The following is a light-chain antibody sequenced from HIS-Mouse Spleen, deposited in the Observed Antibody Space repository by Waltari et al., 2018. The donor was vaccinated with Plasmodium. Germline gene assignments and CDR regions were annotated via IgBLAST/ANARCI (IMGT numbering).Light chain of an antibody. CDR3: SSYAGSNNLV. CDR2: EVS. CDR1: TSHVVGYNY. V-gene: IGLV2-8*01. J-gene: IGLJ2*01. Sequence: QSALTPPPSASGSPGQSVTLSCPGTTSHVVGYNYVSWYQQHPGKAPKLMIYEVSKRPSGVPDRFSGSKSGNTASLTVSGLQAEDEADYYCSSYAGSNNLVFGGGTKLTVL.